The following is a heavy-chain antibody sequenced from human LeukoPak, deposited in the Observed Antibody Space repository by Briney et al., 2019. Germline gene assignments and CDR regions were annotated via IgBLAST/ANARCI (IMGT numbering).Heavy chain of an antibody. V-gene: IGHV3-21*01. D-gene: IGHD3-3*01. J-gene: IGHJ3*02. CDR3: AKPITISGATDAFDI. CDR2: ISSSSSYI. CDR1: GFTFSSYS. Sequence: GGSLRLSCAASGFTFSSYSMNWVRQAPGKGLEWVSSISSSSSYIYYADSVKGRFTISRDNAKNSLYLQMNSLRAEDTAVYYCAKPITISGATDAFDIWGQGTMVTVSS.